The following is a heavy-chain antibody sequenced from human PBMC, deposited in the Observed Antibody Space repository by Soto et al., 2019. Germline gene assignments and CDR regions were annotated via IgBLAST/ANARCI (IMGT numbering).Heavy chain of an antibody. CDR2: VYYSGST. Sequence: TLSLTCTVSGGSISSTSYYWVWIRQPPGKGLEWLGNVYYSGSTYYKPSLKSRVTISVDTSKNEFSLKLSSVTAADTAVYYCARQLSYNEGCMDVWGQGTTVTVSS. CDR1: GGSISSTSYY. D-gene: IGHD3-10*01. J-gene: IGHJ6*02. V-gene: IGHV4-39*01. CDR3: ARQLSYNEGCMDV.